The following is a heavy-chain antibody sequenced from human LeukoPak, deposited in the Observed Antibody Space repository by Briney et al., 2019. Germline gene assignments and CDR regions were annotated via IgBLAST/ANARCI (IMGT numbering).Heavy chain of an antibody. Sequence: ETLSLTCTVSGGSISSSSNYWGWIRQPPGKGLEWVSAISGSGGSTYYADSVKGRFTISRDNSKNTLYLQMNSLRAEDTAVYYCAKDMVRGVIEVGALDYWGQGTLVTVSS. J-gene: IGHJ4*02. CDR3: AKDMVRGVIEVGALDY. D-gene: IGHD3-10*01. CDR2: ISGSGGST. CDR1: GGSISSSS. V-gene: IGHV3-23*01.